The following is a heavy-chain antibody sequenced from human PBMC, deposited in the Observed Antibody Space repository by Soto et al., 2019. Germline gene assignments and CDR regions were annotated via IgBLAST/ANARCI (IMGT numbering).Heavy chain of an antibody. J-gene: IGHJ4*02. CDR2: ISYDASNK. Sequence: QVQLVESGGGVVQPGRSLRLSCAASGFTFSTYAMHRVRQAPGKGLEWVAFISYDASNKFYADSVKGRFTISRDDSKNTLHVQMNSLRAEDTALYSCATEGTSGTTFDYWGQGTLVTVSS. D-gene: IGHD1-1*01. CDR1: GFTFSTYA. V-gene: IGHV3-30*03. CDR3: ATEGTSGTTFDY.